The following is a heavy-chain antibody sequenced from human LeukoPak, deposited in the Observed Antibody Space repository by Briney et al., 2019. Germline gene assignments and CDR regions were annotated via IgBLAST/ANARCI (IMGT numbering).Heavy chain of an antibody. CDR1: GFTFDDYA. CDR2: ISWNSGSI. V-gene: IGHV3-9*03. J-gene: IGHJ4*02. CDR3: TKSRSSGWYGVGTAIDY. D-gene: IGHD6-19*01. Sequence: PGRSLRLSCAASGFTFDDYAMHWVRQAPGKGLEWVSGISWNSGSIGYADSVKGLLNISRDNAKNSLYLQMNSLRAEDMALYYGTKSRSSGWYGVGTAIDYWGQGTLVTVSS.